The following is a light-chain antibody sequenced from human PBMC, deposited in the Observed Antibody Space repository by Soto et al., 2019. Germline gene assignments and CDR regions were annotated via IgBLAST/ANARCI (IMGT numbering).Light chain of an antibody. CDR2: GAS. J-gene: IGKJ1*01. CDR1: QSVTSN. V-gene: IGKV3-15*01. CDR3: QQYNNWPPRGT. Sequence: EIVMTQSPATLSVSPGERATLSCRASQSVTSNLAWYQQKPGQAPRLLIYGASTRATGIPARFRGSGSGTESTLTISSLQSEDFAVYYCQQYNNWPPRGTFGQGTKVEIK.